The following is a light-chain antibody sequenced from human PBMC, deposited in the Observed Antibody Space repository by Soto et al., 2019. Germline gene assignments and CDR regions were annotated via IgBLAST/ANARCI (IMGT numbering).Light chain of an antibody. CDR2: DAS. V-gene: IGKV3-11*01. CDR3: RQRTNGPLSIT. J-gene: IGKJ5*01. Sequence: EIVMTQSPVTLSVSSGESATLSCMASQSVSNYLAWYQQKPGQAPRLLIYDASNRATGIPVRFSGSGSGTDFTLTISSLEPEDFAVYYCRQRTNGPLSITFGQGTRLEIK. CDR1: QSVSNY.